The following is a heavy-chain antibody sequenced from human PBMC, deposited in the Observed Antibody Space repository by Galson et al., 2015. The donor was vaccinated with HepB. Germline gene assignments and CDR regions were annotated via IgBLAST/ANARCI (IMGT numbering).Heavy chain of an antibody. CDR1: GGSFSGYY. J-gene: IGHJ5*02. V-gene: IGHV4-34*01. Sequence: SETLSLTCAVYGGSFSGYYWSWIRQPPGKGLEWIGEINHSGSTNYNPSLKSRVTISVDTSKNQFSLKLSSVTAADTAVYYCARGLGNKNIVVVVAATRVSDWFDPWGQGTLVTVSS. D-gene: IGHD2-15*01. CDR2: INHSGST. CDR3: ARGLGNKNIVVVVAATRVSDWFDP.